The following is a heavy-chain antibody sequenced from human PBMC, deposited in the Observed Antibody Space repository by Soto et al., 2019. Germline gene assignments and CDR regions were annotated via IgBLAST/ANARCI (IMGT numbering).Heavy chain of an antibody. V-gene: IGHV3-30-3*01. CDR2: IGFNGIIK. Sequence: QVQLVESGGGVVQPGTSLRLSCAASGFTFSSYPFHWVRQAPGKGLEWVAVIGFNGIIKLYADSVKGRFTISRDDSKNTLYLQMNSLRDEDTAVYYCARDIFRGTPDYFDYWGQGTLVTVSS. J-gene: IGHJ4*02. D-gene: IGHD3-10*01. CDR1: GFTFSSYP. CDR3: ARDIFRGTPDYFDY.